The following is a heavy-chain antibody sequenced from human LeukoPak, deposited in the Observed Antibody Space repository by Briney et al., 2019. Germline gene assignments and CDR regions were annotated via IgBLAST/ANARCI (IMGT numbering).Heavy chain of an antibody. J-gene: IGHJ6*02. D-gene: IGHD4-17*01. CDR2: IKRKTDGGTI. V-gene: IGHV3-15*01. CDR3: TTYDYGDYYFFYGMDV. Sequence: GGSLRLSCAASGFTFSNAWMSWVRQVPGKGLEWVGRIKRKTDGGTIDYGAAVKGRFTISRDDSKNTLYLQMDSLKSEDTAVYYCTTYDYGDYYFFYGMDVWGQGTTVTVSS. CDR1: GFTFSNAW.